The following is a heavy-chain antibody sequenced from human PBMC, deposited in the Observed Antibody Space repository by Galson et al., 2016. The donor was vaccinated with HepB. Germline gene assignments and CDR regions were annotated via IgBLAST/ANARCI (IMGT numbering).Heavy chain of an antibody. D-gene: IGHD1-14*01. CDR1: GGSISSGSYY. V-gene: IGHV4-61*02. CDR3: VRDGPGDVYAFDI. CDR2: IYSSGTT. Sequence: TLSLTCTVSGGSISSGSYYWSWIRQPAGKGLERIGRIYSSGTTRYNPSLKSRVTISLDTSKNQVSLKLNSVTAADTAVYYCVRDGPGDVYAFDIWGQGTMVTVSS. J-gene: IGHJ3*02.